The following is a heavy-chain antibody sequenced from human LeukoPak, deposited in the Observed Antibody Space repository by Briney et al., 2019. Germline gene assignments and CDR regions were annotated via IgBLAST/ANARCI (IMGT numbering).Heavy chain of an antibody. CDR1: GFTFSSYG. Sequence: GGSLRLSCAASGFTFSSYGMHRVRQAPGKGLEWVAVIWYDGSNKYYADSVKGRFTISRDNSKNTLYLQMNSLRAEDTAVYYCARGVLSRQYYYDSSGYYTFDYWDQGTLVTVSS. J-gene: IGHJ4*02. V-gene: IGHV3-33*01. D-gene: IGHD3-22*01. CDR3: ARGVLSRQYYYDSSGYYTFDY. CDR2: IWYDGSNK.